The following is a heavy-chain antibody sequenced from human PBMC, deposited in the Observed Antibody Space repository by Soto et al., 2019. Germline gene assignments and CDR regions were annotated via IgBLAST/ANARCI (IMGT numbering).Heavy chain of an antibody. CDR1: GGSTTSSY. D-gene: IGHD6-13*01. J-gene: IGHJ4*02. CDR2: IYDTGISGYTPST. CDR3: ARGTSWQLPFDS. Sequence: PSETLSLTCTVSGGSTTSSYWSWIRRPPGKGLEWIAYIYDTGISGYTPSTSYNPSLKSRVTMSVDTSKSQFSLKLTSVTAADTAVYYCARGTSWQLPFDSWGQGTLVTVSS. V-gene: IGHV4-59*01.